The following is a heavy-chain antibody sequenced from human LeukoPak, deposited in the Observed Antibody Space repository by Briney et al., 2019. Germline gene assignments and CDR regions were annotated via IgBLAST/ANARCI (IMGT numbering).Heavy chain of an antibody. CDR1: GYTFTGYY. D-gene: IGHD5-18*01. J-gene: IGHJ5*02. V-gene: IGHV1-2*02. CDR3: ARARGYSYGESWFDP. CDR2: INPNSGGT. Sequence: ASVKVSCKASGYTFTGYYMHWVRQAPGQGLEWMGWINPNSGGTNYAQKFQGRVTMTRDTSISTAYMELSRLRSDDTAVYYCARARGYSYGESWFDPWGQGTLVTVSP.